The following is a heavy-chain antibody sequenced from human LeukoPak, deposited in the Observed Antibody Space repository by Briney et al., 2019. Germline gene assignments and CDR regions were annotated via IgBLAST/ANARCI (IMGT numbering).Heavy chain of an antibody. J-gene: IGHJ2*01. CDR2: IYYSGST. CDR3: ARAQRWLQLFADFDL. D-gene: IGHD5-24*01. Sequence: PSETLSLTCTVSGGSISSYYWSWIRQPPGKGLEWIGYIYYSGSTNYNPSLKSRVTISVDTSKNQFSLKLSSVTAEDTAVYYCARAQRWLQLFADFDLWGRGTLVTVSS. CDR1: GGSISSYY. V-gene: IGHV4-59*01.